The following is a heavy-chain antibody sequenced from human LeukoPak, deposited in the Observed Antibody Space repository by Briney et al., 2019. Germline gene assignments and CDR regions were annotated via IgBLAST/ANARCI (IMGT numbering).Heavy chain of an antibody. Sequence: PGGSLRLSCAASGFTFSSYAMSWVRQAPGKGLEWVSAINGSGGSTYYADSVKGRFTISRDSSKNTLYLQMNSLRAEDTAVYYCAKDGAQQLVRVYYYYYMDVWGKGTTVTVSS. J-gene: IGHJ6*03. V-gene: IGHV3-23*01. CDR1: GFTFSSYA. CDR3: AKDGAQQLVRVYYYYYMDV. CDR2: INGSGGST. D-gene: IGHD6-13*01.